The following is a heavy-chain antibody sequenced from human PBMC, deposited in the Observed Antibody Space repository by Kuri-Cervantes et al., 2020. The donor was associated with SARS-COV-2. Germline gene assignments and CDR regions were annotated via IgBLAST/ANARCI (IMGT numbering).Heavy chain of an antibody. CDR3: ARDGSSRDY. V-gene: IGHV4-59*12. J-gene: IGHJ4*02. Sequence: SETLSFTCTVSGGSISSYYWSWIRQPPGKGLEWIGYIYYSGRTNYNPSLKSRVTISVDTSKNQFSLKLSSVTAADTAVYYCARDGSSRDYWGQGTLVTVSS. CDR1: GGSISSYY. CDR2: IYYSGRT. D-gene: IGHD6-13*01.